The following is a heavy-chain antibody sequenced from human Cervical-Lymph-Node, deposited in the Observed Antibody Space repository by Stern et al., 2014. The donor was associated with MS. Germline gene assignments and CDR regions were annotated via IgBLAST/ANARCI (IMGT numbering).Heavy chain of an antibody. D-gene: IGHD6-19*01. CDR2: IYHRGNT. Sequence: QLQLQESGPGLVKPSETLSLTCTVSGDSINTYYWSWIRQPPGKGLECIGYIYHRGNTNYTPSLKSRVTISIDTSKNQFPLKLSSVTAADTAVYYCARRYSDGWYYFDYWGQGTLVTVSS. V-gene: IGHV4-59*01. CDR1: GDSINTYY. CDR3: ARRYSDGWYYFDY. J-gene: IGHJ4*02.